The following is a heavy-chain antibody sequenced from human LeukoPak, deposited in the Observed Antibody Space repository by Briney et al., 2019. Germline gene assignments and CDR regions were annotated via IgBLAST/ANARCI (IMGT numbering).Heavy chain of an antibody. CDR2: IYSGGAT. Sequence: GESLRLSCAASGFTISSNYMTWVRQAPGKGLEWVSVIYSGGATNYADSVEGRFTISRDNSQNTVYLLMDSLRTEDTAVYYCARVDSSGRRKHFFDYWAREPWSPSPQ. J-gene: IGHJ4*02. V-gene: IGHV3-66*02. D-gene: IGHD6-19*01. CDR3: ARVDSSGRRKHFFDY. CDR1: GFTISSNY.